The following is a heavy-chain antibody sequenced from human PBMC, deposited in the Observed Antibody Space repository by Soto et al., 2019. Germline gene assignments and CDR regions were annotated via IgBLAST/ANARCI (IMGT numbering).Heavy chain of an antibody. J-gene: IGHJ4*02. CDR2: ISGSGGST. D-gene: IGHD2-15*01. CDR3: AKDERSRRYCSGGSCYRGLDY. V-gene: IGHV3-23*01. CDR1: GFTFSSYA. Sequence: GGSLRLSCAASGFTFSSYAMSWVRQAPGKGLEWVSAISGSGGSTYYADSGKGRFTISRDNSKNTLYLQMNSLRAEETGVYYCAKDERSRRYCSGGSCYRGLDYWGQGTLVTVSS.